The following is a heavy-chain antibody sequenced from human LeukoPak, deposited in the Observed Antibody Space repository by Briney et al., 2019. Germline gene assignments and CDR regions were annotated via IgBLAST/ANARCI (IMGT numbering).Heavy chain of an antibody. CDR3: ARAGGLRIAVAPIDC. Sequence: GGSLRLSCAASGFTVSSNYMSWVRQAPGKGLEWVSVIYSGGCTFYADSVKGRFTISRDNSKNTLYLQMNSLRAEDTAVYYCARAGGLRIAVAPIDCWGQGTLVTVSS. CDR1: GFTVSSNY. CDR2: IYSGGCT. V-gene: IGHV3-53*01. J-gene: IGHJ4*02. D-gene: IGHD6-19*01.